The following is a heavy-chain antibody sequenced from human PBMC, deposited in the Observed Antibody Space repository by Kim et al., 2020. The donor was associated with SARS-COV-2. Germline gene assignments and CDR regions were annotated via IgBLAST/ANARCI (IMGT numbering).Heavy chain of an antibody. V-gene: IGHV5-51*01. J-gene: IGHJ4*02. CDR2: PGNSAT. Sequence: PGNSATRYSPSLQGQVTISADKTISTAYLQWRSLKASDTAMYYCARIGDYWGQGTLVTVSS. CDR3: ARIGDY. D-gene: IGHD2-15*01.